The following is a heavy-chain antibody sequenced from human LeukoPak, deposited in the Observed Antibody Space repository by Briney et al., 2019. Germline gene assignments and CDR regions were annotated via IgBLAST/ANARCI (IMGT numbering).Heavy chain of an antibody. CDR1: GGTFSSYA. V-gene: IGHV1-69*13. Sequence: SVKVSCKASGGTFSSYAISWVRQAPGQGLEWMGRIFPIFATANYAQKFQGRVTITADESTSTAYMELSSLRSEATAVYYCARESGSYEAYFDYWGQGTLVTVSS. J-gene: IGHJ4*02. CDR3: ARESGSYEAYFDY. D-gene: IGHD1-26*01. CDR2: IFPIFATA.